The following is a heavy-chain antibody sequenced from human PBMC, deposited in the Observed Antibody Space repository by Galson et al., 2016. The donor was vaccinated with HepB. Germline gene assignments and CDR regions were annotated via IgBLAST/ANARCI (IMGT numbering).Heavy chain of an antibody. CDR2: ISNDGGVK. V-gene: IGHV3-30*03. D-gene: IGHD6-13*01. CDR3: AGLEQKMDLYFQH. CDR1: GFAFSSYG. J-gene: IGHJ1*01. Sequence: SLRLSCAASGFAFSSYGLHWVRQAPGRGLEWVAVISNDGGVKFYIDSVKGRFTISRDNSKNTLYLQMNSLRTEDTAVYYCAGLEQKMDLYFQHLGQGTLVTVSS.